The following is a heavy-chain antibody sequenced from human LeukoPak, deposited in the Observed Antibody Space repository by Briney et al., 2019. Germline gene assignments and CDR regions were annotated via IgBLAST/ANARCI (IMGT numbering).Heavy chain of an antibody. V-gene: IGHV1-69*13. CDR1: GGTLSSYA. J-gene: IGHJ4*02. Sequence: ASVKVSCKASGGTLSSYAISWVRQAPGQGLEWMGGIIPIFGTANYAQKFQGRVTITADESTSTAYMELSSLRSEDTAVYYCARDRPSYSYGNYFDYWGQGTLVTVSS. CDR3: ARDRPSYSYGNYFDY. CDR2: IIPIFGTA. D-gene: IGHD5-18*01.